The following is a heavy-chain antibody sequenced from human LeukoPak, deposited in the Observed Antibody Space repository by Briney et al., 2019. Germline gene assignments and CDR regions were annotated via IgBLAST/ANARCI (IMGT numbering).Heavy chain of an antibody. Sequence: KPGGSLRLSCAASGFTFNTYSMNWVSQAPGKGLEWVSCISSSDYIYYTDSAKGRFTISRDNARNSLYLQMNSLRVEDTAVYYCARFYGAGGNHRYYFGSWGQGILVTVSS. CDR1: GFTFNTYS. CDR2: ISSSDYI. D-gene: IGHD3-10*01. V-gene: IGHV3-21*01. CDR3: ARFYGAGGNHRYYFGS. J-gene: IGHJ4*02.